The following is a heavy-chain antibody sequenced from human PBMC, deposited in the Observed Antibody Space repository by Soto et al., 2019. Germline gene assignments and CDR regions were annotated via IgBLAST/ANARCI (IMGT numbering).Heavy chain of an antibody. CDR2: INASNGNT. Sequence: ASVKVSCKASGYTFTSYAMHWVRQAPGPRLEWMGWINASNGNTKYSQKFQGRVTITRDTSASTAYMELSSLRSEDTAVYYCARDIVVVPAARRGGMDVWGQGTTVTVSS. V-gene: IGHV1-3*01. D-gene: IGHD2-2*01. CDR3: ARDIVVVPAARRGGMDV. CDR1: GYTFTSYA. J-gene: IGHJ6*02.